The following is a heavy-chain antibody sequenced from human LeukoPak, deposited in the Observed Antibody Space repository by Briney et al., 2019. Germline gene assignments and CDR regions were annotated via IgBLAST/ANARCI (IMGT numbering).Heavy chain of an antibody. CDR2: INPNSGGT. D-gene: IGHD6-19*01. Sequence: GASVKVSCKASGYTFTGYYMHWVRQAPRQGLEWMGWINPNSGGTNYAQKFQGRVTMTRDTSISTAYMELSRLRSDDTAVYYCARDPGVSVAAYYFDYWGQGTLVTVSS. V-gene: IGHV1-2*02. CDR1: GYTFTGYY. CDR3: ARDPGVSVAAYYFDY. J-gene: IGHJ4*02.